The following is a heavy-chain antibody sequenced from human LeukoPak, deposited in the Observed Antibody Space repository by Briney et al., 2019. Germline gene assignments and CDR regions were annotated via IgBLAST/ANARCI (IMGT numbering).Heavy chain of an antibody. V-gene: IGHV4-59*08. J-gene: IGHJ4*02. Sequence: PSETLSLTCTVSGGSINNYYWSWVRQPPGAGLEWLAYIYYTGSTNYNPSLKTRLTISVDTSKNQFSLRLNSVTAADTAVYYCARLDPIDYWGQGTLVTVSS. CDR1: GGSINNYY. CDR2: IYYTGST. D-gene: IGHD1-1*01. CDR3: ARLDPIDY.